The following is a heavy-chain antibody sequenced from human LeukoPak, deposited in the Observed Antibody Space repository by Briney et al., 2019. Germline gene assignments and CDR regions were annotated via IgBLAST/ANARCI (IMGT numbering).Heavy chain of an antibody. D-gene: IGHD4-23*01. V-gene: IGHV1-2*02. CDR1: GFTFTGYY. Sequence: ASVNASCKASGFTFTGYYFHWVRQAPGQGLEWMGWVNPNTGGTNYAQMFQGRVTMTRDTSISTAYMELSRLTSDDTAVYYCARDSYGGNWSLGYWGQGTLVTVSS. CDR3: ARDSYGGNWSLGY. J-gene: IGHJ4*02. CDR2: VNPNTGGT.